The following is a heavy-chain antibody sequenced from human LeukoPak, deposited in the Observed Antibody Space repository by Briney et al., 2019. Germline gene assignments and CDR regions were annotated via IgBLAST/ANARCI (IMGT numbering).Heavy chain of an antibody. V-gene: IGHV3-30*18. CDR3: AKDEGYSID. CDR2: ISYDGSNK. Sequence: PGGSLRLSCAASGFTFSSYGMHWVRQAPGKGLEWVAVISYDGSNKYYADSVKGRFTISRDNSKNTLYLQMNSLRAEDTAVYYCAKDEGYSIDWGQGTLVTVSS. CDR1: GFTFSSYG. J-gene: IGHJ4*02. D-gene: IGHD4-11*01.